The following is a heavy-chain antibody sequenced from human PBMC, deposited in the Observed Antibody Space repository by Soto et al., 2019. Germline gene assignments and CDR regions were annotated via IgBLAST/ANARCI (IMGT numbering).Heavy chain of an antibody. Sequence: GGSLRLSCEASGFAFSRDAMTWVRQAPGRGLEWVSSISGSGGGAYYADSVKGRFTISRDNSKNTLYLQMNSLRAEDTAIFYCARYYDSDLTSDTRPFDPWGQGTLVTVSS. V-gene: IGHV3-23*01. CDR3: ARYYDSDLTSDTRPFDP. J-gene: IGHJ5*02. D-gene: IGHD3-16*01. CDR1: GFAFSRDA. CDR2: ISGSGGGA.